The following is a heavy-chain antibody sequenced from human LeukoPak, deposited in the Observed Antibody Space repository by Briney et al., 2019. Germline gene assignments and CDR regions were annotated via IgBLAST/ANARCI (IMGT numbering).Heavy chain of an antibody. CDR3: ARVSNAYNYGYDAIDI. V-gene: IGHV3-30*04. CDR1: GFTFSSYA. Sequence: GGSLRLSCAASGFTFSSYAMHWVRQAPGKGLEWVAVISYDGPKKYYADSVKGRFTISRDNSKNTLFLQMNSLRADDTAVYYCARVSNAYNYGYDAIDIWGQGTVVTVSS. CDR2: ISYDGPKK. J-gene: IGHJ3*02. D-gene: IGHD5-18*01.